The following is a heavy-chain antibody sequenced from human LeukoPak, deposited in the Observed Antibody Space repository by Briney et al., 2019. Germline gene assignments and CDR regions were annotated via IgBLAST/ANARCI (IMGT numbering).Heavy chain of an antibody. D-gene: IGHD3-22*01. CDR3: ARGGRYQAGHGYYFSFDY. CDR2: ISYDGSTK. V-gene: IGHV3-30-3*01. CDR1: GFSFSNYA. Sequence: GGSLRLSCAASGFSFSNYAIHWVRQAPGKGLEWVAVISYDGSTKNYADSVKGRFTISRDNSKNTLYLEMSSLRAEDTAVYYCARGGRYQAGHGYYFSFDYWGQGTLVIVSS. J-gene: IGHJ4*02.